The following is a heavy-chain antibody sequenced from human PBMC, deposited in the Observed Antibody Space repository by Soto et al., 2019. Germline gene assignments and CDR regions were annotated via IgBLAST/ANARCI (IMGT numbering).Heavy chain of an antibody. J-gene: IGHJ6*02. D-gene: IGHD1-26*01. CDR3: AKDVRSYYYYYGMDV. Sequence: GGSLRLSCAASGFTFSSYGMHWVRQAPGKGLEWVAVISYDGSNKYYADSVKGRFTISRDNSKNTLYLQMNSLRAEDTAVYYCAKDVRSYYYYYGMDVWGQGTTVTVSS. V-gene: IGHV3-30*18. CDR2: ISYDGSNK. CDR1: GFTFSSYG.